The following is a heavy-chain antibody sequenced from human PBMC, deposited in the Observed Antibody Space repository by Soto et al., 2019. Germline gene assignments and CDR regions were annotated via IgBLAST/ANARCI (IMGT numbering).Heavy chain of an antibody. CDR2: TYWDDDK. CDR3: AQRSGDNSHFDY. D-gene: IGHD2-21*01. Sequence: QITLKESGPTLVKPTQTLTLTCTFSGFSLSPRGVGVGWIRQPPGKALACLAVTYWDDDKRYSPSLKSRLTITKGTSKNQGVLTMTNMDPGDTATVFCAQRSGDNSHFDYWGQGTLVPVSS. J-gene: IGHJ4*02. CDR1: GFSLSPRGVG. V-gene: IGHV2-5*02.